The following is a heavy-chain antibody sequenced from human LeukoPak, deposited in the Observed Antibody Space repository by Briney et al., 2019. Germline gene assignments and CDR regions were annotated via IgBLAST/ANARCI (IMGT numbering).Heavy chain of an antibody. J-gene: IGHJ6*02. V-gene: IGHV3-48*03. D-gene: IGHD3-3*01. CDR2: ISSSGSTI. CDR3: ARYDFWSGSNYGMDV. CDR1: GFTFSSYD. Sequence: GGSLRLSCAASGFTFSSYDMNWVRQAPGKGLEWLSYISSSGSTIYCADSVKGRFTISRDNAKNSLYLQMNSLRAEDTAVYYCARYDFWSGSNYGMDVWGQGTTVTVSS.